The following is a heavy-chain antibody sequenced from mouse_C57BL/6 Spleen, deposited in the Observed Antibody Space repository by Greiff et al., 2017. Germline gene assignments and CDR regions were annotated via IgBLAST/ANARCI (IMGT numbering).Heavy chain of an antibody. J-gene: IGHJ1*03. CDR1: GFNFKDDY. CDR3: TAGGSSPWYFDV. D-gene: IGHD1-1*01. V-gene: IGHV14-4*01. CDR2: IDPENGDT. Sequence: VQLQQSGAELVRPGASVKLSCTASGFNFKDDYMHWVKQRPEQGLEWIGWIDPENGDTEYDAKFQGKATITADTSSNTAYLQLSSLASEDTAVYYCTAGGSSPWYFDVWGTGTTVTVSS.